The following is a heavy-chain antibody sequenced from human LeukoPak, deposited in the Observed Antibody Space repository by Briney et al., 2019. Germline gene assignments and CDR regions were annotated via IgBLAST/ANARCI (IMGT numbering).Heavy chain of an antibody. V-gene: IGHV3-7*03. CDR2: IKQDGSEK. D-gene: IGHD6-25*01. CDR1: GFIFNNYR. J-gene: IGHJ4*02. Sequence: QSGGSLRLSCVASGFIFNNYRMTWVRQAPGKGLEWVANIKQDGSEKQYVDSVKGRFAISRDNAKKSLYLQINTLRAEDTAVYYCVRGPHIAATSYWGQGTLVTVSS. CDR3: VRGPHIAATSY.